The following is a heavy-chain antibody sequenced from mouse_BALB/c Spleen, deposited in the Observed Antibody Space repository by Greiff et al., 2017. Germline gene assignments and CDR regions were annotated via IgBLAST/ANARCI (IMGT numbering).Heavy chain of an antibody. CDR3: TRSLITTRGNAMDY. Sequence: QVHLKQSGAELVRPGASVTLSCKASGYTFTDYEMHWVKQTPVHGLEWIGAIDPETGGTAYNQKFKGKATLTADKSSSTAYMELRSLTSEDSAVYYCTRSLITTRGNAMDYWGQGTSVTVSS. CDR1: GYTFTDYE. J-gene: IGHJ4*01. CDR2: IDPETGGT. D-gene: IGHD2-4*01. V-gene: IGHV1-15*01.